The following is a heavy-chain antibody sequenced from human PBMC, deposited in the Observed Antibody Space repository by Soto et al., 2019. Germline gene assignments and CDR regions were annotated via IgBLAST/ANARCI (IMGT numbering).Heavy chain of an antibody. CDR2: ISYDGSNK. D-gene: IGHD3-3*01. CDR1: GFTFSSYA. CDR3: ARDAVVVDFWSGYRPPRGWFDP. Sequence: PGGSLRLSCAASGFTFSSYAMHWVRQAPGKGLEWVAVISYDGSNKYYADSVKGRFTISRDNSKNTLYLQMNSLRAEDTAVYYCARDAVVVDFWSGYRPPRGWFDPWGQGT. V-gene: IGHV3-30-3*01. J-gene: IGHJ5*02.